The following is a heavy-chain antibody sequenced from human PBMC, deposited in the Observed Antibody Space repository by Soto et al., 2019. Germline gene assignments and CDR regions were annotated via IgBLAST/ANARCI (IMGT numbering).Heavy chain of an antibody. CDR3: ATSQKGYNWNYFDH. V-gene: IGHV4-38-2*01. J-gene: IGHJ4*02. Sequence: WETLSLTCGVSGYSISSYYYWAWLRQSPGKGPEWIGSVFYTGFTSYNPSLESRVSVSVDTSKSQFSLKLSAVTAADTAVYYCATSQKGYNWNYFDHWGQGALVTVSS. CDR2: VFYTGFT. CDR1: GYSISSYYY. D-gene: IGHD1-20*01.